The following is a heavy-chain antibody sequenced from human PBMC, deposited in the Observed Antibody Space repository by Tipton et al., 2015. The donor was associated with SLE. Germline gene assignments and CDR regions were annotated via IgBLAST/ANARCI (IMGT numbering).Heavy chain of an antibody. CDR1: DGSIRSTNYY. CDR3: ARRHYSGPVDS. Sequence: TLSLTCTVSDGSIRSTNYYWGWIRQPPGKGLEWIGSIFYTGSTYYNPSLKSRVSFSIDTSKHQFSLKLNSVTAADTAVYYCARRHYSGPVDSWGQATLVTVSS. CDR2: IFYTGST. J-gene: IGHJ4*02. V-gene: IGHV4-39*07. D-gene: IGHD5-12*01.